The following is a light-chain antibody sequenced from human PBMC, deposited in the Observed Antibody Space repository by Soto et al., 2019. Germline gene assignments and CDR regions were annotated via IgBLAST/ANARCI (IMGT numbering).Light chain of an antibody. CDR1: NSNIGRNT. CDR2: STD. CDR3: AAWDDNLNGPV. J-gene: IGLJ7*01. Sequence: QAVVTQPPSASGTPGQRVTLSCSGSNSNIGRNTVNWYRQLPGTAPKLLVFSTDQRPSGVPDRFSGSKSGTSASLAISGLQSEDEAEYYCAAWDDNLNGPVFGGGTQLTVL. V-gene: IGLV1-44*01.